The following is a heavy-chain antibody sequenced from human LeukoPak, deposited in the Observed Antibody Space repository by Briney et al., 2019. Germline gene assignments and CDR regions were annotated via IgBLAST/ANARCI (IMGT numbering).Heavy chain of an antibody. CDR2: ITSGETYI. CDR3: ASGVNYHGSGSYLRDWFDP. V-gene: IGHV3-21*01. Sequence: GGSLRLSCAASEFTFSSYAMTWVRQAPGKGLEWVSSITSGETYIYYADSVKGRFTISRDNAKNSLFLQVNSLRAEDTAVYYCASGVNYHGSGSYLRDWFDPWGQGTLVTVSS. D-gene: IGHD3-10*01. J-gene: IGHJ5*02. CDR1: EFTFSSYA.